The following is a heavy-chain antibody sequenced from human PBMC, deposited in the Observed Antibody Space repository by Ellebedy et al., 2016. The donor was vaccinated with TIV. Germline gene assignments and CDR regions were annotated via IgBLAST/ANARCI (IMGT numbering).Heavy chain of an antibody. CDR1: RGTFSSYA. CDR2: IIPIFGTA. J-gene: IGHJ6*02. V-gene: IGHV1-69*06. CDR3: ARGGTTAYYYYYGMDV. D-gene: IGHD4-17*01. Sequence: SVKVSXKASRGTFSSYAISWVRQAPGQGLEWMGGIIPIFGTANYAQKFQGRVTITADKSTSTAYMELSSLRSEDTAVYYCARGGTTAYYYYYGMDVWGQGTTVTVSS.